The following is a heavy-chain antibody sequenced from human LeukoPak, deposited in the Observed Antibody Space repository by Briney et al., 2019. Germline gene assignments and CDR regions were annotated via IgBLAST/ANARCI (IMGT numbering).Heavy chain of an antibody. D-gene: IGHD6-19*01. CDR3: ARVSSGLPSPYYFDY. V-gene: IGHV1-24*01. J-gene: IGHJ4*02. CDR2: FDPEDGET. CDR1: GYTLTELS. Sequence: ASVKLSCNVSGYTLTELSMHWVRQAPGKGLERMGGFDPEDGETIYAQKFQGRVTMTEDTSTDTAYMELSSLRSEDTAVYYCARVSSGLPSPYYFDYWGQGTLVTVSS.